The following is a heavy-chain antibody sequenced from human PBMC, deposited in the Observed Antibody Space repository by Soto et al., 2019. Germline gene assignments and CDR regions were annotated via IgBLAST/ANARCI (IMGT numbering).Heavy chain of an antibody. CDR1: EYSFTSYW. V-gene: IGHV5-10-1*01. J-gene: IGHJ5*02. Sequence: GESLKISCKGSEYSFTSYWISWVRQMPGKGLEWMGRIDPSDSYTNYSPSFQGHVTISADKSISTAYLQWSSLKASDTAMYYCARHAAGYSYGLVWFDAWGQGTLVTVSS. CDR3: ARHAAGYSYGLVWFDA. CDR2: IDPSDSYT. D-gene: IGHD5-18*01.